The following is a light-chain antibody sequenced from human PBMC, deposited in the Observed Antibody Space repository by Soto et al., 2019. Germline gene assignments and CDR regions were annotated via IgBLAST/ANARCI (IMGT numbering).Light chain of an antibody. V-gene: IGKV3-11*01. CDR1: QSVSSY. J-gene: IGKJ5*01. CDR2: DAS. CDR3: QHRSIWPVS. Sequence: EIVLTQSPATLSLSLGGRATLFCRASQSVSSYLAWYQQKPGQARRLLIFDASNRATGIPARFSGSGSATDFTLTISSLDPEDFAVYYCQHRSIWPVSFGQGTRLEIK.